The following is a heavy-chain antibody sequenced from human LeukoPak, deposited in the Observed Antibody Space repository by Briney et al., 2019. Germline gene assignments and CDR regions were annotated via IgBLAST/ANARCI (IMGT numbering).Heavy chain of an antibody. D-gene: IGHD3-10*01. CDR3: AKSNGYGLVDI. Sequence: SETLSLTCAVYGGSFSGYYWGWIRQPPGKGLEWIGNIFYSGTTYYSPSLKTRVTISLDTSRNQYSLKLNSVTAADTAVYYCAKSNGYGLVDIWGQGTMVTVSS. J-gene: IGHJ3*01. CDR2: IFYSGTT. CDR1: GGSFSGYY. V-gene: IGHV4-34*12.